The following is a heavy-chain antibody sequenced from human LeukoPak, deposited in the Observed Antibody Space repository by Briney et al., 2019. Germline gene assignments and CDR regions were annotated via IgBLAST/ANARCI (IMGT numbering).Heavy chain of an antibody. J-gene: IGHJ4*02. Sequence: GGSLRLSCAASGFTFSSSVMTWVRQAPGKGLEWVSAISGSGANTYYADSVKGRFTISRDTSKNTLYLQMNSLRAEDTAVYYCARDYYDSSGYYWGDYWGQGTLVTVSS. V-gene: IGHV3-23*01. CDR2: ISGSGANT. D-gene: IGHD3-22*01. CDR3: ARDYYDSSGYYWGDY. CDR1: GFTFSSSV.